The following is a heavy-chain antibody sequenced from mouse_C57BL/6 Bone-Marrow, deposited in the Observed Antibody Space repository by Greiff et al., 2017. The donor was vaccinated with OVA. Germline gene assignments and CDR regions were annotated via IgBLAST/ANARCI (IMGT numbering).Heavy chain of an antibody. CDR1: GYTFTDYY. CDR2: INPNNGGT. V-gene: IGHV1-26*01. Sequence: EVQLQQSGPELVKPGASVKISCKASGYTFTDYYMNWVKQSHGKSLEWIGDINPNNGGTSYNQKFKGKATLTVDKSSSTAYMELRSLTSEDSAVYYCARRITTVVAKGDYYAMDYWGQGTSVTVSS. J-gene: IGHJ4*01. CDR3: ARRITTVVAKGDYYAMDY. D-gene: IGHD1-1*01.